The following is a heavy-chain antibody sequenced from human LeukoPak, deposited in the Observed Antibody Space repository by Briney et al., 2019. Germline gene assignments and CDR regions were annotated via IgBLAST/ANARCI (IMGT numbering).Heavy chain of an antibody. D-gene: IGHD1-26*01. CDR2: INPNSGGT. V-gene: IGHV1-2*02. J-gene: IGHJ5*02. Sequence: ASVKVSCKASGYTFTGYYMHWVRQAPGQGLEWMGWINPNSGGTNYAQKFQGRVTMTRDASISTAYMELSRLRSDDTAVYYCARGRRGGSHSEHWFDPWGQGTLVTVSS. CDR3: ARGRRGGSHSEHWFDP. CDR1: GYTFTGYY.